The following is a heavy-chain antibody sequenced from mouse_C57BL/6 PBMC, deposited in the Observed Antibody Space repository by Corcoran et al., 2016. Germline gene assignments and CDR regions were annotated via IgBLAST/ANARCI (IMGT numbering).Heavy chain of an antibody. CDR3: AREGAY. Sequence: EVRLQQSGPELVKPGASVKISCKASGYTFTDYYMTWVKQSHGKSLEWIGDINPNNGGTSYNQKFKGKATLTVDKSSSTAYMELRSLTSEDSAVYYCAREGAYWGQGTLVTVS. J-gene: IGHJ3*01. CDR1: GYTFTDYY. V-gene: IGHV1-26*01. CDR2: INPNNGGT.